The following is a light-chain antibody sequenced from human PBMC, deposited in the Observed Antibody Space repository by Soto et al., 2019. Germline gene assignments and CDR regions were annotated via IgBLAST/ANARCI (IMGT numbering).Light chain of an antibody. CDR1: QTTNTW. Sequence: DIQMTQFPSTLSAPVGDRVTITCRASQTTNTWLAWYQQKPGTAPKLLTYDASSLEGGVPSRFSASGYGTEFTLTISSLQPDDLATYYCQQYISYPYTFGQGTKVEIK. V-gene: IGKV1-5*01. CDR3: QQYISYPYT. J-gene: IGKJ2*01. CDR2: DAS.